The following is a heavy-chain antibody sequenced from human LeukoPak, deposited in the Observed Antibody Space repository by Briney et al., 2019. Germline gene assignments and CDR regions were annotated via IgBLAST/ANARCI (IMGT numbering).Heavy chain of an antibody. CDR3: ATWAFYHDLDV. D-gene: IGHD1-26*01. Sequence: GGSLRLSCAASGMNFERYAMHWVGQRPGKGLEWVGVISADGKADHADAVKGRFTVSRDNSKDSLSLQMSSLRDEDTALYYCATWAFYHDLDVWGQGTTVIVSS. J-gene: IGHJ6*02. CDR1: GMNFERYA. CDR2: ISADGKA. V-gene: IGHV3-43*02.